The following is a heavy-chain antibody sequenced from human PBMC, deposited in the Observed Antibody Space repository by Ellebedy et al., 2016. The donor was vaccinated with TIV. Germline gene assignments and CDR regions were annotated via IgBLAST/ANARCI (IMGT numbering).Heavy chain of an antibody. Sequence: ASVKVSCKVAGYPLAELSMHWARQAPGKGLESLGGFEPELDETIYAQKFQGRVTMTEDTSTDTAYMELSSLRSEDTAVYYCVVRVYGAHVFDYWGQGTLVTVSS. V-gene: IGHV1-24*01. CDR3: VVRVYGAHVFDY. CDR2: FEPELDET. D-gene: IGHD4-17*01. J-gene: IGHJ4*02. CDR1: GYPLAELS.